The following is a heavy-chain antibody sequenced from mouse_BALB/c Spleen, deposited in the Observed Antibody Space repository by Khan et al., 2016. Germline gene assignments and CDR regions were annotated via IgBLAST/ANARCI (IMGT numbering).Heavy chain of an antibody. CDR2: IDPENGNT. D-gene: IGHD2-10*01. CDR3: ARSYYGNYAWFAY. V-gene: IGHV14-1*02. J-gene: IGHJ3*01. CDR1: GFNIIHYY. Sequence: EVELVESGAELVRPGALVKLSCKASGFNIIHYYMHWVKQRPEQGLEWIGWIDPENGNTINDPKFQGKAIITADTSSNTVYLQLTSLTSEDTAVYYCARSYYGNYAWFAYWGQGTLVTVSA.